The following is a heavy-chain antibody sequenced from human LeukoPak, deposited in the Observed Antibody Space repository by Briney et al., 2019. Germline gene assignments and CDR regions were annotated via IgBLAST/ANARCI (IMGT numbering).Heavy chain of an antibody. CDR2: IWYDGGIK. D-gene: IGHD3-9*01. Sequence: PGGSLRLSCAASGFTFNTYGMNWVRQAPGKGLEWVAIIWYDGGIKYYAGSVKGRFTISRENAKNSLYLQMNSLRAGDTAVYYCARGYFDDPKVFDYWGQGTLVTVSS. V-gene: IGHV3-33*01. J-gene: IGHJ4*02. CDR3: ARGYFDDPKVFDY. CDR1: GFTFNTYG.